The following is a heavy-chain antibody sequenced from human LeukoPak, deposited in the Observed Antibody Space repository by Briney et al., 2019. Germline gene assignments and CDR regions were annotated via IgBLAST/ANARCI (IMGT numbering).Heavy chain of an antibody. CDR1: GFTFSTYA. V-gene: IGHV3-23*01. CDR2: IFPSGGEI. D-gene: IGHD2-8*02. Sequence: PGGSLRLSCAASGFTFSTYAMSWVRQAPGKGLEWVSSIFPSGGEIHYADSVRGRFTISRDNSKSTLSLQMNSLRAEDTALYYCATYRQVLLPFESWGQGTLVTVSS. J-gene: IGHJ4*02. CDR3: ATYRQVLLPFES.